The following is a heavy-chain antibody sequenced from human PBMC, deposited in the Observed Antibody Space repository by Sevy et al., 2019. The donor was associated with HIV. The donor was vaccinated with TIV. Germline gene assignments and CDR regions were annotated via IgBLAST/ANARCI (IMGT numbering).Heavy chain of an antibody. CDR3: ARGQITTIGFDY. CDR1: GDSISSSGYY. V-gene: IGHV4-31*03. J-gene: IGHJ4*02. CDR2: ILYSGNP. Sequence: SETLSLTCTVSGDSISSSGYYWSWIRQHPGEGLEWIGYILYSGNPYYNPSQKSRLIISLNTSNNQFSLKLISVTAADTAVYYCARGQITTIGFDYWGQGTLVTVSS. D-gene: IGHD1-1*01.